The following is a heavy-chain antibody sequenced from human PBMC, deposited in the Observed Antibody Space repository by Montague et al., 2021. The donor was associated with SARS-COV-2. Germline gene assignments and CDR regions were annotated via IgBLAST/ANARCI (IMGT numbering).Heavy chain of an antibody. J-gene: IGHJ4*02. D-gene: IGHD2-21*01. CDR1: GDSITNNYY. CDR3: ARRHIVASNRAFDY. Sequence: SETLSLTCTVSGDSITNNYYWGWIRQPPGKGLKWIGTIYHSGTTYYNPSLKSRVTISVDTSNNQFSLKLTSVTAADTAVHYCARRHIVASNRAFDYWGQGTLVTVSS. V-gene: IGHV4-38-2*02. CDR2: IYHSGTT.